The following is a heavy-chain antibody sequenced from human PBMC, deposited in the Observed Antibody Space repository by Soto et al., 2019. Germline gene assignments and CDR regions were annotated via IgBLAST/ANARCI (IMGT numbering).Heavy chain of an antibody. V-gene: IGHV3-74*01. CDR1: GFTFSSYW. CDR3: ARGAFIERTKNWFDP. CDR2: INSDGSST. J-gene: IGHJ5*02. D-gene: IGHD3-16*02. Sequence: GGSLRLSCAASGFTFSSYWMHWVRQAPGKGLVWVSRINSDGSSTSYADSVKGRFTISRDNAKNTLYLQMNSLRAEDTAVYYCARGAFIERTKNWFDPWGQGTLVTVSS.